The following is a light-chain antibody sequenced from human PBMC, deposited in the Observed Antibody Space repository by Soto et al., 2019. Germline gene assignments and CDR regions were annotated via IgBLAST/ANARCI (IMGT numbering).Light chain of an antibody. CDR1: LSIVTH. CDR2: ETS. J-gene: IGKJ4*01. V-gene: IGKV3-11*01. Sequence: EIVLTQSPATLSLSPGERATLSCRASLSIVTHLSWYQQKPGQVPRLLIYETSTRATGIPARFSGSGSGTDFTLTISSLEPEDFAIYYCEQRRHWPFTFGGGTKVEIK. CDR3: EQRRHWPFT.